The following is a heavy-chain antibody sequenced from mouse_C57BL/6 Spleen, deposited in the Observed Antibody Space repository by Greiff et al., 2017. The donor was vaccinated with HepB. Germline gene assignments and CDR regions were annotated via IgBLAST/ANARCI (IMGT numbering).Heavy chain of an antibody. J-gene: IGHJ4*01. Sequence: VQLQQPGAELVRPGTSVKLSCKASGYTFTSYWMHWVKQRPGQGLEWIGVIDPSDSYTNYNQKFKGKATLTVDTSSSTAYMQLSSLTSEDSAVYYCARFITTVVATKDYAMDYWGQGTSVTVSS. CDR1: GYTFTSYW. CDR2: IDPSDSYT. V-gene: IGHV1-59*01. D-gene: IGHD1-1*01. CDR3: ARFITTVVATKDYAMDY.